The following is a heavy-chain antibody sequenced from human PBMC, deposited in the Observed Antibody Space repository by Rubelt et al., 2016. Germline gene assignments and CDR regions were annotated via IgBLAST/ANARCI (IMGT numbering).Heavy chain of an antibody. CDR3: ASYYYDSSGYFEGSYYYYYYGMDV. CDR2: INPSGGST. D-gene: IGHD3-22*01. Sequence: MHWVRQAPGQGLEWMGIINPSGGSTSYAQKFQGRVTMTRDTSTSTVYMELSSLRSEDTAVYYCASYYYDSSGYFEGSYYYYYYGMDVWGQGTTVTVSS. V-gene: IGHV1-46*01. J-gene: IGHJ6*02.